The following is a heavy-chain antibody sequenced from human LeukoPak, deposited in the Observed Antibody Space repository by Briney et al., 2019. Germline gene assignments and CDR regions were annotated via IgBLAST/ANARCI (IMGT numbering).Heavy chain of an antibody. CDR3: ARAPYNWNLGYGMDV. J-gene: IGHJ6*02. D-gene: IGHD1-7*01. Sequence: AGGSLRLSCAASGFTFSSYAMRWVRQAPGKGLEWVAVISYDGSNKYYADSVKGRFTISRDNSKNTLYLQMNSLRAEDTAVYYCARAPYNWNLGYGMDVWGQGTTVTVSS. CDR2: ISYDGSNK. V-gene: IGHV3-30-3*01. CDR1: GFTFSSYA.